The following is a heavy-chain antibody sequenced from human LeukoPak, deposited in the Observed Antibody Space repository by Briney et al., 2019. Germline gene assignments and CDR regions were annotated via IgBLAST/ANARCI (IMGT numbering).Heavy chain of an antibody. D-gene: IGHD3-22*01. CDR1: GFTVSSNY. CDR2: IYSGGST. J-gene: IGHJ5*02. V-gene: IGHV3-66*01. CDR3: ARDNMIVVETRFDP. Sequence: PGGSLRLSCAASGFTVSSNYMSWVRQAPGKGLEWVSVIYSGGSTYYADSVKGRFTISRDNSKNTLYLQMNSLRAEDTAVYYCARDNMIVVETRFDPWGQGTLVTVSS.